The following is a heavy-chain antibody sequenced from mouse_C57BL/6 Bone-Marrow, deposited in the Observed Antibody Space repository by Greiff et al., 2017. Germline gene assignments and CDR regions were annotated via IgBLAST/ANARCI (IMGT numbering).Heavy chain of an antibody. V-gene: IGHV1-87*01. D-gene: IGHD2-3*01. J-gene: IGHJ3*01. CDR3: SEDAAVDYCAWDGYFGFAY. Sequence: QVQLQQSGPELARPWASVKISCQAFYTFSRRVHFAIRDTNYWMQWVKQRPGPGLDWIGDIYPGNGDTSYNQKFKGKATLTADKSSSTAYMQLCSLTSEDAAVDYCAWDGYFGFAYWGQGTLVTVSA. CDR2: GPGLDWIG. CDR1: YTFSRRVH.